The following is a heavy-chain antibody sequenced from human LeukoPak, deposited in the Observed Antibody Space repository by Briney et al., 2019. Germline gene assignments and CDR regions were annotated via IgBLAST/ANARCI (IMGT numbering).Heavy chain of an antibody. J-gene: IGHJ4*02. CDR2: ISHDGSNI. CDR3: ARGGSSSSGYYFDY. V-gene: IGHV3-30*04. D-gene: IGHD6-6*01. CDR1: GFNFNTYS. Sequence: GMSLRLSCAASGFNFNTYSMHWVRQAPDKELEWVAVISHDGSNIYNADFVKGRFTISRDNSKNTLYLQMNGLTAGDTAVYYCARGGSSSSGYYFDYWGQGTLVTVSS.